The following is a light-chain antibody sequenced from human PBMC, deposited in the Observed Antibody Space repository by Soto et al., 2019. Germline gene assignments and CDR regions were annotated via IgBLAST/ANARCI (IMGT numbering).Light chain of an antibody. V-gene: IGKV3-20*01. J-gene: IGKJ4*01. CDR3: QQYDSSPLT. CDR1: QSVSSSY. Sequence: EIVLTQSPGTLSLSPGERATLSCRASQSVSSSYLAWYQQKPGQAPRLLIYGASSRATGMPDRFSGGGSGTDFTLTISRLEPEDFAVYYCQQYDSSPLTFGGGTKVEIK. CDR2: GAS.